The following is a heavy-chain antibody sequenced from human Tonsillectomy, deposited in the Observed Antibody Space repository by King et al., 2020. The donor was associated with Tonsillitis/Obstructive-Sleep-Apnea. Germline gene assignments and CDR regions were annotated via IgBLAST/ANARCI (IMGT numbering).Heavy chain of an antibody. CDR2: IIPVLGIA. J-gene: IGHJ6*02. CDR3: ARALPNYGDYVPYYYGMDV. V-gene: IGHV1-69*10. Sequence: QVQLVQSGAEVKKPGSSVKVSCKASGGTFSSYGISWVRQAPGQGLEWMGGIIPVLGIANYAQKFQGRVTITADKSTSTAYMELSSLRSEDTAVYYCARALPNYGDYVPYYYGMDVWGQGTTVTVSS. D-gene: IGHD4-17*01. CDR1: GGTFSSYG.